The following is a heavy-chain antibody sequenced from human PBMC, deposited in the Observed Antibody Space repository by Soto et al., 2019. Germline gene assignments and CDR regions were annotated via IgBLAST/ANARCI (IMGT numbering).Heavy chain of an antibody. CDR2: IYYGGRP. J-gene: IGHJ4*02. CDR1: GDSISNYY. Sequence: QVQLQEAGPGLVKPSETLSLTCTVSGDSISNYYWSWIRQSPGKGLEWIGHIYYGGRPHDNPSLRGRVTLAMDTSKNQFSLKVNSVTPADTAVYYCARTFSLGDWYVFDSWGQGTLVTVSS. D-gene: IGHD2-21*02. CDR3: ARTFSLGDWYVFDS. V-gene: IGHV4-59*13.